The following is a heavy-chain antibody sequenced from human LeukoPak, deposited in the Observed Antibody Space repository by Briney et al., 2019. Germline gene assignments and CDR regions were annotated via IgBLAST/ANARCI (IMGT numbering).Heavy chain of an antibody. CDR2: ISSSGSTI. CDR1: GFTFSSYE. J-gene: IGHJ4*02. V-gene: IGHV3-48*03. CDR3: ARGQSLYYDFWSGPNY. D-gene: IGHD3-3*01. Sequence: HPGGSLRLSCAASGFTFSSYEMNWVRQAPGKGLEWVSYISSSGSTIYYADSVKGRFTISRDNAKSSLYLQLNSLRAEDTAVYYCARGQSLYYDFWSGPNYWGQGTLVTVSS.